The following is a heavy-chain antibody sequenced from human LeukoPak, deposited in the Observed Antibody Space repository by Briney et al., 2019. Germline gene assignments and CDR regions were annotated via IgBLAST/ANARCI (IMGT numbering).Heavy chain of an antibody. CDR2: IWSDGSNK. D-gene: IGHD3-10*01. J-gene: IGHJ3*02. CDR1: GFSFSIYG. Sequence: GGSLRLSCAASGFSFSIYGMHWVRQAPGKGLEWVAVIWSDGSNKYYRQSVKGRFTISRDNSQNTLYLQMNSLRAEDTAVYYRAKSLSGSYSAFDIWGQGTMVTVSP. V-gene: IGHV3-33*03. CDR3: AKSLSGSYSAFDI.